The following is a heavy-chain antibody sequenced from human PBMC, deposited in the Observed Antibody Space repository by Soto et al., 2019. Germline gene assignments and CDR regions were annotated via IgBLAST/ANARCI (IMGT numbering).Heavy chain of an antibody. J-gene: IGHJ4*01. D-gene: IGHD6-13*01. Sequence: ASVKVSCKASGYTFTSYYMHWVRQAPGQGLEWMGIINPSGGSTSYAQKFQGRVTMTRDTSTSTVYMELSSLRSEDTAVYYCARAEQLVDPDAYWARGSLVIGSS. CDR1: GYTFTSYY. CDR3: ARAEQLVDPDAY. CDR2: INPSGGST. V-gene: IGHV1-46*01.